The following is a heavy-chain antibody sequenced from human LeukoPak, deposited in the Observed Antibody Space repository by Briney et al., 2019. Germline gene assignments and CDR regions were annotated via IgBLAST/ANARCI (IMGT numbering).Heavy chain of an antibody. V-gene: IGHV3-30*01. Sequence: GRSLRLSCAASGFTFSSYAMHWVRQAPGKGLEWVAVISYDGSNKYYADSVKGRFTISRDNSKNTLYLQMNSLRAEDTAVYYCARDHLVGATYFDYWAREPWSPSPQ. CDR1: GFTFSSYA. CDR2: ISYDGSNK. CDR3: ARDHLVGATYFDY. J-gene: IGHJ4*02. D-gene: IGHD1-26*01.